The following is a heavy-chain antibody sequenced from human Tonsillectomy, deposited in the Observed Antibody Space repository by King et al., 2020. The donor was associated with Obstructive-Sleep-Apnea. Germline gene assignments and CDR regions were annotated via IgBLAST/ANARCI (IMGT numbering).Heavy chain of an antibody. D-gene: IGHD6-13*01. CDR2: ISWDGGST. Sequence: VQLVESGGVVVQPGGSLRLSCAASGFTFDDYTMHWVRQAPGKGLEWVSLISWDGGSTYYADSVKGRFTISRDNSKNSLYLQMNSLRTEDTALYYCAKDSAAGTGYYFDYWGQGTLVTVSS. V-gene: IGHV3-43*01. J-gene: IGHJ4*02. CDR3: AKDSAAGTGYYFDY. CDR1: GFTFDDYT.